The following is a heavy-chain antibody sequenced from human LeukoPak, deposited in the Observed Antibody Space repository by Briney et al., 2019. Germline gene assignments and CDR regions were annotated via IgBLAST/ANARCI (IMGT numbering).Heavy chain of an antibody. CDR1: GYAFTVYY. CDR2: INPSGGST. CDR3: AREENYYYDSSGPKSNAFDI. V-gene: IGHV1-46*01. J-gene: IGHJ3*02. D-gene: IGHD3-22*01. Sequence: GASVKVSCKASGYAFTVYYMHWVRQAPGQGLEWMGIINPSGGSTSYAQKFQGRVTMTRDTSTSTVYMELSSLRSEDTAVYYCAREENYYYDSSGPKSNAFDIWGQGTMVTVSS.